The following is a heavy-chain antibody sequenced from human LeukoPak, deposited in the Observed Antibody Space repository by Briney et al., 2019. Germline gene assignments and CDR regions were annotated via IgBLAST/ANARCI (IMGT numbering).Heavy chain of an antibody. CDR3: ARHLNPPGGWRAPAGL. V-gene: IGHV5-51*01. Sequence: PGESLKISCKGSGYTFSNYWIGWVRQLPGKSLEWMGVINPGDSATTYSPSFQGQVTISADNSISTAYLQWSSLQASDTAMYYCARHLNPPGGWRAPAGLWGQGSLVTVSS. CDR2: INPGDSAT. CDR1: GYTFSNYW. D-gene: IGHD2-2*01. J-gene: IGHJ4*02.